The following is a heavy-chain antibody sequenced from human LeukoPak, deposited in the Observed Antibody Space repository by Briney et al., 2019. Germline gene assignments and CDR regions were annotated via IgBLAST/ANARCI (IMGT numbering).Heavy chain of an antibody. J-gene: IGHJ4*02. Sequence: GGTQRLSCAASGFSFSNYGMNWVRQAPGKGLEWVSGITGNGATTYYADSVKGRFTISRDNSKNTLYLQMNSLRAEDTALYYCAKGGLTSDSWGQGTLVAVSS. CDR2: ITGNGATT. CDR3: AKGGLTSDS. V-gene: IGHV3-23*01. CDR1: GFSFSNYG. D-gene: IGHD3-16*01.